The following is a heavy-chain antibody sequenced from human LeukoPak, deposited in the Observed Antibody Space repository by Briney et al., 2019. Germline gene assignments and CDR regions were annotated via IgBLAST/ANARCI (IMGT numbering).Heavy chain of an antibody. J-gene: IGHJ4*02. Sequence: ASVKVPCKASGYTFTSYGISWVRQAPGQGLEWMGWISAYNGNTNYAQKLQGRVTMTTDTSTSTAYMELRSLRSDDTAVYYCARDDPTYYYGSGSYGYWGQGTLVTVSS. CDR3: ARDDPTYYYGSGSYGY. CDR2: ISAYNGNT. D-gene: IGHD3-10*01. V-gene: IGHV1-18*04. CDR1: GYTFTSYG.